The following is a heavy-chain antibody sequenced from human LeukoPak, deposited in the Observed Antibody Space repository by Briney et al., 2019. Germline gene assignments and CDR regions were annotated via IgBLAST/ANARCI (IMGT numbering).Heavy chain of an antibody. CDR3: ARQVYWEKVSYFDY. J-gene: IGHJ4*02. CDR1: GDSISSSSDY. CDR2: IFHSGST. D-gene: IGHD2-8*02. Sequence: SETLSLTCTISGDSISSSSDYWGWIRQPPGKGLEWIGSIFHSGSTYYNPSLKSRVTISVDTSKNQFSLKLSSVTAADTAVYYCARQVYWEKVSYFDYWGQGTLVTVSS. V-gene: IGHV4-39*01.